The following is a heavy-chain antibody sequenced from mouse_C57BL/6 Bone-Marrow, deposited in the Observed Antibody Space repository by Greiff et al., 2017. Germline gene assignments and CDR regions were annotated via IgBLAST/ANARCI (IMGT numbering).Heavy chain of an antibody. CDR2: IRSKSRNYAT. Sequence: EVQLVESGGGLVQPKGSLKLSCAASGFTFNTYAMHWVRQAPGKGLEWVARIRSKSRNYATYYADSVKDRFTISRDDSQSMLYLQMNNLKTEDTAMYYCVREDSSYVFDVWGTGTTVTVSS. V-gene: IGHV10-3*01. CDR3: VREDSSYVFDV. CDR1: GFTFNTYA. D-gene: IGHD1-1*01. J-gene: IGHJ1*03.